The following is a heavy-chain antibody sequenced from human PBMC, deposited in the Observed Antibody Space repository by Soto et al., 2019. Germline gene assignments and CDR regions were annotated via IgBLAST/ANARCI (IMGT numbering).Heavy chain of an antibody. CDR3: AKALHVEIVTTTLFDS. CDR1: GFTFDDYA. J-gene: IGHJ4*02. CDR2: ISWNTVNI. D-gene: IGHD5-12*01. Sequence: GGSLRLSCAAFGFTFDDYAMHWVRQAPGKGLEWVSGISWNTVNIAYADSVKGRFTISRDNAKNSLYLQMSSLRAEDTALYYCAKALHVEIVTTTLFDSWGQGTQVTVSS. V-gene: IGHV3-9*01.